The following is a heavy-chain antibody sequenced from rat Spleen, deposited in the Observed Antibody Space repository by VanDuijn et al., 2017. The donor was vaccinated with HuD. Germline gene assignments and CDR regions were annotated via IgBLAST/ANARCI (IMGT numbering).Heavy chain of an antibody. J-gene: IGHJ3*01. Sequence: EVQLVESGGGLVQPGRSLKLSCAASGFTFSDYYMAWVRQAPTKGLEWVASISYDGGSTYYRDPVKGRVTTYRDNAKSSLYLQMDSLRSEDTATYSCTTDRYGGYGWFAYWGQGTLVTVSS. CDR3: TTDRYGGYGWFAY. D-gene: IGHD1-11*01. V-gene: IGHV5-20*01. CDR1: GFTFSDYY. CDR2: ISYDGGST.